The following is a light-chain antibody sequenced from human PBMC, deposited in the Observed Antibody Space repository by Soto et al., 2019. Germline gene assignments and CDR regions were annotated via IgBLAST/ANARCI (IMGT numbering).Light chain of an antibody. Sequence: QSALTQPASGSGSPGQSITISCTGTSSDVGGYNYVFWYQQHPGKAPKLMIYDVSNRPSGVSNRFSGSKSGNTASLTISGLQAEDEADYYCSSYTSSSTYVFGTGTKLTVL. CDR2: DVS. CDR1: SSDVGGYNY. J-gene: IGLJ1*01. V-gene: IGLV2-14*01. CDR3: SSYTSSSTYV.